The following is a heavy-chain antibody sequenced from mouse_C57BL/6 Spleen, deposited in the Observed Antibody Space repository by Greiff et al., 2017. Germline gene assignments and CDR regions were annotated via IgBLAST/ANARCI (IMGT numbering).Heavy chain of an antibody. CDR2: IYPRDGST. Sequence: VKLVESGPELVKPGASVKLSCKASGYTFTSYDINWVKQRPGQGLEWIGWIYPRDGSTKYNEKFKGKATLTVDTSSSTAYMELHSLTSEDSAVYFCAYDYDRSLDYWGQGTTLTVSS. V-gene: IGHV1-85*01. CDR3: AYDYDRSLDY. D-gene: IGHD2-4*01. J-gene: IGHJ2*01. CDR1: GYTFTSYD.